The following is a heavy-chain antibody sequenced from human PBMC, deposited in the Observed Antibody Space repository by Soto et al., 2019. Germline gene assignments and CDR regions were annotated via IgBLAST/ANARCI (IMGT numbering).Heavy chain of an antibody. CDR3: ARHSNRNYGLYYFDY. D-gene: IGHD4-4*01. V-gene: IGHV4-59*08. J-gene: IGHJ4*02. CDR1: GGSFSSYY. CDR2: IYYSGST. Sequence: AETLSLTCTVSGGSFSSYYWSWIRQPPGKGLEWIGYIYYSGSTKYNPSLKSRVTMSVDTSNNQFSLKMSSVTAADTAVYYCARHSNRNYGLYYFDYWGLGALVTVSS.